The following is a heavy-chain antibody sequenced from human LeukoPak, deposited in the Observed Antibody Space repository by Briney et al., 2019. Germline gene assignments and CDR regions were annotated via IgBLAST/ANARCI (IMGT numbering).Heavy chain of an antibody. Sequence: PGGSLRLSCAASGFSFSGYAMSWVRQAPGKGLEWVSDICISGGGTYYADSVKGRFPISRDNSENTLYLQMNSLRAEDTAVYYCANACSGSSCYGTWLGWGQGTLVTVSS. D-gene: IGHD2-15*01. CDR2: ICISGGGT. CDR1: GFSFSGYA. V-gene: IGHV3-23*01. J-gene: IGHJ4*02. CDR3: ANACSGSSCYGTWLG.